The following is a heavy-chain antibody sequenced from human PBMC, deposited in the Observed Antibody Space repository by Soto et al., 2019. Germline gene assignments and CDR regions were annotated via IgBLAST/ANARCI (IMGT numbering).Heavy chain of an antibody. D-gene: IGHD2-15*01. CDR1: GYTFTGYY. CDR2: INPNSGGT. J-gene: IGHJ4*02. V-gene: IGHV1-2*04. Sequence: QVQLVQSGAEVKKPGTSVKVSCKASGYTFTGYYMHWVRQATGQGLEWMGWINPNSGGTNYAQKFQGWVTMTRDTSISTAYMELSRLRSDDTAVYYCARDRAIDGGLPFDYWGQGTLVTVSS. CDR3: ARDRAIDGGLPFDY.